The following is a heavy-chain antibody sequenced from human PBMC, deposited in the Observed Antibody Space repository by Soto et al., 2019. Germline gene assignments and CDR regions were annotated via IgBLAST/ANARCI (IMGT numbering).Heavy chain of an antibody. V-gene: IGHV3-64D*06. CDR1: GFTFSMFS. J-gene: IGHJ5*02. Sequence: GGSLRLSCSASGFTFSMFSMRWVRQAPGKGLEYVSGISSNGDSTYYADSVKGRFTISRDNSKNTLYLQMSSLRAVDTAVYYCVHPRSTVQIPPTWGQGTLVTVSS. D-gene: IGHD4-17*01. CDR2: ISSNGDST. CDR3: VHPRSTVQIPPT.